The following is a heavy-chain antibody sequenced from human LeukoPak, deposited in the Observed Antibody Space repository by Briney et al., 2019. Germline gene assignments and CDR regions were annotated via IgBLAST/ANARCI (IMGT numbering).Heavy chain of an antibody. CDR1: GFTFSSYN. CDR3: ARDQSHYDSGSPL. Sequence: GGSLRLSCAASGFTFSSYNMNWVRQAPGKGLEWVSYISSSSIIYYADSVKGRFTISRDNAKNSMYLQMNSLRDEDTAVYYCARDQSHYDSGSPLWGQGTLVTVSS. CDR2: ISSSSII. D-gene: IGHD3-10*01. J-gene: IGHJ4*02. V-gene: IGHV3-48*02.